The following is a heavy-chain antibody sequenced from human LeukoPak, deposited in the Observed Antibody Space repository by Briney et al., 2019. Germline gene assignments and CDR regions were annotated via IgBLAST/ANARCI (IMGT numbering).Heavy chain of an antibody. D-gene: IGHD2-15*01. CDR3: ARGRTICSGGSCYSRYFDY. J-gene: IGHJ4*02. Sequence: GGSLRLSCAASGFTFSSYWMSWVRQAPGKGLEWVANIKQDGSENYYVDSVEGRFTISRDNAKNSLYLQMSSLRAEDTAVYYCARGRTICSGGSCYSRYFDYWGQGTLVTVSS. CDR2: IKQDGSEN. CDR1: GFTFSSYW. V-gene: IGHV3-7*01.